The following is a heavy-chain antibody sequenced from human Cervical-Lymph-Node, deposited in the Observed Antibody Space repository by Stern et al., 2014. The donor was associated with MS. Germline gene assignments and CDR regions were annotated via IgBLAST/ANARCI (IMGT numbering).Heavy chain of an antibody. CDR1: GFSLTSIGEG. V-gene: IGHV2-5*02. J-gene: IGHJ4*02. D-gene: IGHD3-10*01. Sequence: QVTLKESGPTLVKPTQTLTLTCRVSGFSLTSIGEGVGWIRQPPGKALEWLALIYWADDRRYSPSLQGRVTITKDTSKNLVVLKMTNMDPKDTATDYCAHSSLSVGVSFDYWGQGTLITGSS. CDR3: AHSSLSVGVSFDY. CDR2: IYWADDR.